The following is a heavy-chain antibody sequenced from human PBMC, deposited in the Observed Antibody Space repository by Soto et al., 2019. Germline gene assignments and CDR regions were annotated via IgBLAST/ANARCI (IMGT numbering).Heavy chain of an antibody. CDR2: ISGSGGST. J-gene: IGHJ6*03. CDR1: GFTFSSYA. D-gene: IGHD2-15*01. Sequence: EVQLLESGGGLVQPGGSLRLSCAASGFTFSSYAMSWVRQAPGKGLEWVSAISGSGGSTYYADSVKGRFTISRDNSKNTLYLQMNSLRAEDTAVYYCAKDGYCSGGSCSSYYYYYMDVWGKGTTVTVPS. CDR3: AKDGYCSGGSCSSYYYYYMDV. V-gene: IGHV3-23*01.